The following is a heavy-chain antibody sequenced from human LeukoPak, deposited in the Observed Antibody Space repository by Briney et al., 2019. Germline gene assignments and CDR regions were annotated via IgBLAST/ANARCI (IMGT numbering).Heavy chain of an antibody. CDR1: GYTFIDYY. D-gene: IGHD4/OR15-4a*01. V-gene: IGHV1-2*06. CDR2: INPNGGGT. J-gene: IGHJ5*02. CDR3: ARGGPSYGSKYNWFDP. Sequence: ASVKVSCKASGYTFIDYYIHWVRQAPGQGLEWMGRINPNGGGTNYAQKFQGRVTMTRDTSISTIYMELSRLRSDDTAVYYCARGGPSYGSKYNWFDPWGQGTLVTVSS.